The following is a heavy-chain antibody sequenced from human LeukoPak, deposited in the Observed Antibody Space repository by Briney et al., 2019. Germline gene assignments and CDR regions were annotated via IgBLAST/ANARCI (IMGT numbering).Heavy chain of an antibody. Sequence: ASVKVSCKASGYTFSSYYMHWVRQAPGQGLEWMGIINPSGGSTTYAQKFQGRVTMTRDTSTSTVYMELSSLTSEDTAVYYCARDPWDYDSSGYYYDCWDQGTLVTVAS. CDR3: ARDPWDYDSSGYYYDC. J-gene: IGHJ4*02. CDR1: GYTFSSYY. CDR2: INPSGGST. V-gene: IGHV1-46*01. D-gene: IGHD3-22*01.